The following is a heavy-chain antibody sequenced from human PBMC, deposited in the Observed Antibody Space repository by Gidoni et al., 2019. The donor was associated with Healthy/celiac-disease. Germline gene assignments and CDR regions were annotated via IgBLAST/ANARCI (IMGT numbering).Heavy chain of an antibody. CDR3: ARDLGVTDGSGPIPGAFDI. D-gene: IGHD3-10*01. CDR2: INAGNGNT. J-gene: IGHJ3*02. V-gene: IGHV1-3*01. Sequence: QVQLVQSGAEVKKPGASVKVSCKASGYTFTSYAMHWVRQAPGQRLEWMGWINAGNGNTKYSQKFQDRVTITRDTSASTAYMELSSLRSEDTAVYYCARDLGVTDGSGPIPGAFDIWGQGTMVTVSS. CDR1: GYTFTSYA.